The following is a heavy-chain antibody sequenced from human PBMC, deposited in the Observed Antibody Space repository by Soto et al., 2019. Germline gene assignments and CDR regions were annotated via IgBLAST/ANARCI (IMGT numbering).Heavy chain of an antibody. D-gene: IGHD2-2*01. Sequence: GESLKISCKGSGYSFTSYWIGWVRQMPGKGLEWMGIIYPGDSDTRYSPSFQGQVTISADKSISTAYLPWRGPKASDTAFYFRASRYCSSNSCPRGGWFDPWGQGTLVTVSS. CDR2: IYPGDSDT. CDR3: ASRYCSSNSCPRGGWFDP. V-gene: IGHV5-51*01. J-gene: IGHJ5*02. CDR1: GYSFTSYW.